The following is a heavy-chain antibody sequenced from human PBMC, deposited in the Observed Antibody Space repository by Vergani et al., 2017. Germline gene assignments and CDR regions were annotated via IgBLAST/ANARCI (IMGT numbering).Heavy chain of an antibody. CDR3: ARVNTETNGHLYFYYYIDV. Sequence: QVQLQQWGGGLLKPSETLSLTCVVNGGSFTSYHWTWIRQSPGEGLEWVGDIDHTGRPDYNPSLKSRLTISVAKSRNQFSLTLNSVTATDTAIYFCARVNTETNGHLYFYYYIDVWGQGTAVTVS. J-gene: IGHJ6*03. D-gene: IGHD4-11*01. CDR2: IDHTGRP. CDR1: GGSFTSYH. V-gene: IGHV4-34*01.